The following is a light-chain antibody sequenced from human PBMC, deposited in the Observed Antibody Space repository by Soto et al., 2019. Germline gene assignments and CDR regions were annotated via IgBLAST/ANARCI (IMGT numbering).Light chain of an antibody. V-gene: IGKV3-20*01. CDR1: QSVSSSY. CDR2: GAS. CDR3: QQYNNWPPGT. J-gene: IGKJ1*01. Sequence: EIVLTQSPGTLSLSPGERATLSCRAIQSVSSSYLAWYQQKPGQAPRLLIYGASSRATGIPDRFSGSGSGTDFTLTISSLQSEDFAVYYCQQYNNWPPGTFGQGTKVDIK.